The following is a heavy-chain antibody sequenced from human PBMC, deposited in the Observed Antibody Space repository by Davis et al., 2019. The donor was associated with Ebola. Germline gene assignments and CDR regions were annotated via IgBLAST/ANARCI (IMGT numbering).Heavy chain of an antibody. CDR1: GYTFTTYG. D-gene: IGHD5-18*01. CDR2: INSYNDNT. CDR3: ARLAMVAAGCHDY. J-gene: IGHJ4*02. Sequence: ASVKVSCKTSGYTFTTYGISWVRQAPGQGLEWVAWINSYNDNTKYAQKFQGRVTLTTDTSTNTAYMELRDLRSDDAALYYCARLAMVAAGCHDYWGQGSLVAVSS. V-gene: IGHV1-18*01.